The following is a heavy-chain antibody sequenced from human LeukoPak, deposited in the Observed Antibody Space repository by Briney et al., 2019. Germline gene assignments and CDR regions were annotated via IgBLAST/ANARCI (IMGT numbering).Heavy chain of an antibody. J-gene: IGHJ4*02. D-gene: IGHD3-22*01. Sequence: GASVKVSCKASGGTFSSYAISWVRQAPGQGLEWMGRIIPIFGTANYAQKFQGRVTITADESTSTAYMELSSLRSEDTAVYYCASRRRVDYDSSGYFDYFDYWGQGTLVTVSS. CDR3: ASRRRVDYDSSGYFDYFDY. V-gene: IGHV1-69*13. CDR1: GGTFSSYA. CDR2: IIPIFGTA.